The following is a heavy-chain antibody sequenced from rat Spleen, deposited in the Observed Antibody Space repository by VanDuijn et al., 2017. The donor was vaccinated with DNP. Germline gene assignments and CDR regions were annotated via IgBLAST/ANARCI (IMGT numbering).Heavy chain of an antibody. Sequence: EVHLVETGGGLVQPGRSLKLSCVTAGFTFSTYWMYWIRQAPGKGLEWVATINTDGGYTYYPDSVKGRFTISRDNANGTLYLQMDNLRSEDTATYFCATYYGFNSYFFDYWGQGVMVTVSS. CDR2: INTDGGYT. CDR1: GFTFSTYW. D-gene: IGHD1-9*01. CDR3: ATYYGFNSYFFDY. J-gene: IGHJ2*01. V-gene: IGHV5-58*01.